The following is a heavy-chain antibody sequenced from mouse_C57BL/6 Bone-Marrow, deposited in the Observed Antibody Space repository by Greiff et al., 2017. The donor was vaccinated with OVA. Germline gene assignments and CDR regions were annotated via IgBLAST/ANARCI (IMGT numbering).Heavy chain of an antibody. V-gene: IGHV6-3*01. CDR1: GFTFSNYW. CDR3: TTTVVATQSDY. Sequence: EVKLQESGGGLVQPGGSMKLSCVASGFTFSNYWMNWVRQSPEKGLEWVAQIRLKSDNYATHYAESVKGRFTISRDDSKSSVYLQMNNLRAEDTGIYYCTTTVVATQSDYWGQGTSVTVSS. D-gene: IGHD1-1*01. CDR2: IRLKSDNYAT. J-gene: IGHJ4*01.